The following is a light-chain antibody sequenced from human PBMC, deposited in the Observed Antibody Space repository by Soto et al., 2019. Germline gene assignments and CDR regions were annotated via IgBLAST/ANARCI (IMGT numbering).Light chain of an antibody. J-gene: IGKJ1*01. V-gene: IGKV3D-15*01. CDR1: QSISSH. CDR3: QQYGSSSWT. CDR2: GAS. Sequence: EIVMTQSPATLSVSPGERATLSCRASQSISSHLVWYQQKPGQAPRLVIYGASTRVTGIPARFSGSGSGTEFTLTISRLEPEDFAVYYCQQYGSSSWTFGQGTKVDIK.